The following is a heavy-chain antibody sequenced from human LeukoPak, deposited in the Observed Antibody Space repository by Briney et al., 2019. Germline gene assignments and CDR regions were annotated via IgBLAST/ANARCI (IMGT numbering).Heavy chain of an antibody. CDR1: AYTFTGYY. J-gene: IGHJ5*02. CDR2: INPNSGGT. CDR3: ARARLGKRIVGAGWFDP. V-gene: IGHV1-2*02. Sequence: ASVKVSCKASAYTFTGYYMHWVRQAPGQGLEWMGWINPNSGGTNYAQKFQGRVTMTRDTSISAAYMELSRLRSDDTAVYYCARARLGKRIVGAGWFDPWGQGTLVTVSS. D-gene: IGHD1-26*01.